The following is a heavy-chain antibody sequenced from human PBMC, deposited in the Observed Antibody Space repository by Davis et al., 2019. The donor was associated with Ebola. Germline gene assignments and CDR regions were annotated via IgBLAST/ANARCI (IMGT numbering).Heavy chain of an antibody. Sequence: PGGSLRLSCAASGFTFSGSAMHWVRQASGKGLEWVGRIRSKANSYATAYAASVKGRFTISRDDSKNTAYLQMNSLKTEDTAVYYCTSRYYYDSSGYYHYYYGMDVWGQGTTVTVSS. CDR2: IRSKANSYAT. J-gene: IGHJ6*02. CDR1: GFTFSGSA. CDR3: TSRYYYDSSGYYHYYYGMDV. D-gene: IGHD3-22*01. V-gene: IGHV3-73*01.